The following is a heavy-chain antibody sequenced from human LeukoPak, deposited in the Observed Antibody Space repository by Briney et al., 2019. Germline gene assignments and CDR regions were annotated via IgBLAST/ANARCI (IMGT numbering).Heavy chain of an antibody. Sequence: SVKVSCKASGGTFSSYAISWVRQAPGQGLEWMGGIIPIFGTANYAQKFQGRVTITADESTSTAYMELSSLRSEDTAVYYCARGPISNCSSTSCHFDYWGQGTLVTVSS. D-gene: IGHD2-2*01. CDR3: ARGPISNCSSTSCHFDY. V-gene: IGHV1-69*13. CDR1: GGTFSSYA. CDR2: IIPIFGTA. J-gene: IGHJ4*02.